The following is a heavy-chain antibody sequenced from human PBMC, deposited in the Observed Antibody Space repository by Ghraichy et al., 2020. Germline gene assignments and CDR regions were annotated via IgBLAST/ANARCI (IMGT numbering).Heavy chain of an antibody. CDR1: GYTFTSYD. V-gene: IGHV1-8*01. CDR2: MNPNSGNT. J-gene: IGHJ4*02. Sequence: ASVKVSCKASGYTFTSYDVNWVRQATGQGLEWMGWMNPNSGNTGHAQKFQGRVTMTRNTSISPAYMELSSLSAGDTAGYYCAGEGRGTAMASNDYWGQGTLVTGSS. CDR3: AGEGRGTAMASNDY. D-gene: IGHD5-18*01.